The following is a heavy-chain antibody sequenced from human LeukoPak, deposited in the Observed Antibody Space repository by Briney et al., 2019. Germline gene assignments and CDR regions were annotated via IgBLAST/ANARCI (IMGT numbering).Heavy chain of an antibody. J-gene: IGHJ5*02. D-gene: IGHD1-26*01. CDR3: ARDALKWELLSWFDP. CDR2: IKQDGSER. Sequence: PGGSLRLSCAASGFTFSTYSMSWVRQAPGKGLEWVANIKQDGSERYYVDSVKGRFTISRDNAKNSLYLQMNSLRAEDTAVYYCARDALKWELLSWFDPWGQGTLVTVSS. CDR1: GFTFSTYS. V-gene: IGHV3-7*01.